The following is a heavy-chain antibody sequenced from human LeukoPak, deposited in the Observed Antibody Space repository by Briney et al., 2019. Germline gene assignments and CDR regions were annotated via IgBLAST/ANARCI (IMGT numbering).Heavy chain of an antibody. CDR3: ARHVGVDYDILTGYLPYYFDY. CDR1: GGSISSSSYY. Sequence: SETLSLTCTVSGGSISSSSYYWAGSASPQGRGWSELGVSIIVGAPTTTRLKSRVTISVDTSKNQFSLKLSSVTAADTAVYYCARHVGVDYDILTGYLPYYFDYWGQGTLVTVSS. D-gene: IGHD3-9*01. CDR2: SIIVGAP. V-gene: IGHV4-39*01. J-gene: IGHJ4*02.